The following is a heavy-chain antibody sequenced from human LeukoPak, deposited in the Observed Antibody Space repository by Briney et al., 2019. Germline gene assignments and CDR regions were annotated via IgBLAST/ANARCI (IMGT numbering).Heavy chain of an antibody. CDR1: GFTFSSYS. V-gene: IGHV3-21*01. CDR3: VTNWGANYWYFDL. D-gene: IGHD1-26*01. Sequence: GGSLRLSCAGAGFTFSSYSMNWVRQAPGKGREWVSSITSSNNYIYYADSMKGRFTISRDNGKNSLYLQMNSVRDEDTAVYYCVTNWGANYWYFDLWGRGALVTVSS. CDR2: ITSSNNYI. J-gene: IGHJ2*01.